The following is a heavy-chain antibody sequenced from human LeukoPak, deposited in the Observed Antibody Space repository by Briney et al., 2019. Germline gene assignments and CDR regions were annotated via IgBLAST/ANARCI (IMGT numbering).Heavy chain of an antibody. J-gene: IGHJ3*02. CDR3: ARKGYFSGRAGAFDI. CDR1: GFTFRDHA. D-gene: IGHD2-15*01. CDR2: LSHDETAK. Sequence: GGSLRLSCVASGFTFRDHAMHWVRQAPGKGLEWVALLSHDETAKFYADSVRGRFTVSRDDSKNTLFLQMDSLGIEDTAMYYCARKGYFSGRAGAFDIWGQGTMVTVSS. V-gene: IGHV3-30*04.